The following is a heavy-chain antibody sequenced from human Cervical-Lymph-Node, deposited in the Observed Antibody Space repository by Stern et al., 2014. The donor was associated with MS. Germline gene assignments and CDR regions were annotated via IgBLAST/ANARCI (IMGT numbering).Heavy chain of an antibody. V-gene: IGHV4-59*11. J-gene: IGHJ5*02. Sequence: QLQLQESGPGLLRPSETLSLTCRVPGNTTISHFWTWIRHPPGKGLEWIGYIYYRGTTNYNASLNGRVAISIDTSKTQFSLRLSSVTAADTAVYYCARATDLWGQGTLVTVSS. CDR1: GNTTISHF. CDR2: IYYRGTT. CDR3: ARATDL.